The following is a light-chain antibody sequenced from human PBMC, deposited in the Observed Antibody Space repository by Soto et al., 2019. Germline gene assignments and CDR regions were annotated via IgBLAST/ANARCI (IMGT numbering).Light chain of an antibody. V-gene: IGKV3-20*01. CDR1: QYINTR. CDR2: AAS. Sequence: EVVLTQSPGTLSLSPGERATLSCRASQYINTRLAWYQHRPGQAPRLLIYAASRRASGIPDRFSGSGSGTDFTLTISRLEPEDSAIYFCQKYDSTPGFTFGGGTRLEIK. CDR3: QKYDSTPGFT. J-gene: IGKJ5*01.